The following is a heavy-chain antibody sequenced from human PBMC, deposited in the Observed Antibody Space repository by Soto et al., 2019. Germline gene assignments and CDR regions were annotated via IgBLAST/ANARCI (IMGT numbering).Heavy chain of an antibody. CDR1: GGSISSYY. D-gene: IGHD2-21*02. CDR2: IYYSGST. CDR3: ARGNPVTAMRGPYYYYGMDV. Sequence: TLSLTCTVSGGSISSYYWSWIRQPPGKGLEWIGYIYYSGSTNYNPSLKSRVTISVDTSKNQFSLKLSSVTAADTAVYYWARGNPVTAMRGPYYYYGMDVWGQGTTVTSP. J-gene: IGHJ6*02. V-gene: IGHV4-59*01.